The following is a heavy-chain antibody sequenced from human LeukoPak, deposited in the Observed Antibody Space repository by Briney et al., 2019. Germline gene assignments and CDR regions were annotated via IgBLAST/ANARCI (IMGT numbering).Heavy chain of an antibody. CDR1: GFTFSSYD. V-gene: IGHV3-13*01. J-gene: IGHJ4*02. CDR3: ARSPSYYDSSGPPDY. Sequence: PGGSLRLSCAASGFTFSSYDMHWVRQATGKGLEWVSAIGTADDTYYPGSVKGRFIIFRENAKNSLYLQMNSLRAEDTAVYYCARSPSYYDSSGPPDYWGQGTLVTVSS. CDR2: IGTADDT. D-gene: IGHD3-22*01.